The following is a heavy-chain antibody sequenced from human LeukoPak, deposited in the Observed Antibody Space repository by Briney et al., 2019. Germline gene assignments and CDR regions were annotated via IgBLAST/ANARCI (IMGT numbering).Heavy chain of an antibody. CDR2: ISSSGSTM. CDR3: ATLPRRVTRNDY. Sequence: PGGSLRLSCAASGFTFSSYEMNWVRQAPGKGLEWDSYISSSGSTMYYAASVKGRFTISRDNVKSSLYLQMNSLRAEDTAVYYCATLPRRVTRNDYWGQGTLVTVSS. J-gene: IGHJ4*02. D-gene: IGHD2-21*02. CDR1: GFTFSSYE. V-gene: IGHV3-48*03.